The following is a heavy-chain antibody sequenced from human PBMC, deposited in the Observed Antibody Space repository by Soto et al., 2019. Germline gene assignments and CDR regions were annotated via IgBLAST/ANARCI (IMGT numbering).Heavy chain of an antibody. D-gene: IGHD3-10*01. J-gene: IGHJ4*01. CDR3: AKTWRGVGLYYVVDY. CDR1: GFTFSNYA. CDR2: ISGSGGRT. Sequence: EVQLLESGGGVVQPGGSLRLSCAASGFTFSNYAMSWVRQAPGEGLEWVSGISGSGGRTFYADSVKGRFTISRDNSKNPLYLQMNSLRVDDMAVYYCAKTWRGVGLYYVVDYWGHGTLVTVSS. V-gene: IGHV3-23*01.